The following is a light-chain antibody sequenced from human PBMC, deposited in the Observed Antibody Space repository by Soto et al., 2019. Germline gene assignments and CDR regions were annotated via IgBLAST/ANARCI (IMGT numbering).Light chain of an antibody. J-gene: IGLJ2*01. CDR2: EVG. Sequence: QSALTQPASVAGSAGQSITISCTGASSDIGGYSYVSWYQQHPGKAPKLIIYEVGNRPSGISDRFSGSKSGNTASLTISGLRAEEEDAYHYSSYTTSNCPVVFGGGTKLTVL. CDR3: SSYTTSNCPVV. CDR1: SSDIGGYSY. V-gene: IGLV2-14*01.